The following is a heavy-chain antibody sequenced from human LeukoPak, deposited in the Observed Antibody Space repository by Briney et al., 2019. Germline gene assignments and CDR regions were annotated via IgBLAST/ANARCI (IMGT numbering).Heavy chain of an antibody. J-gene: IGHJ6*02. V-gene: IGHV4-4*07. CDR2: IYTSGTT. CDR1: GGSISTYY. Sequence: KTSETLSLTCTVSGGSISTYYWSWIRQPAGKGLEWIGRIYTSGTTNYNPSLESRVTMSVDTSKNQFSLKLSSVTAADTAVYYCARVYCSSTSCLVYYGMDVWGQGTTVTVSS. D-gene: IGHD2-2*01. CDR3: ARVYCSSTSCLVYYGMDV.